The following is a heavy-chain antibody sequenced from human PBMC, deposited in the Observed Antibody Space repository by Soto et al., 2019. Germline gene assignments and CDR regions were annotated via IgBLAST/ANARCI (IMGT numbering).Heavy chain of an antibody. V-gene: IGHV2-5*02. CDR2: IYWDDDK. Sequence: QITLKESGPTLVKPTQTLTLTCTFSGFSLSTSGVGVGWIRQPPGKALEWLALIYWDDDKRYSPSLKSRLTITKDTSKNQVVLTMTNMDPVDTATYYCAHTEWFGELVPRFGFGYYFDYWGQGTLVTVSS. J-gene: IGHJ4*02. D-gene: IGHD3-10*01. CDR3: AHTEWFGELVPRFGFGYYFDY. CDR1: GFSLSTSGVG.